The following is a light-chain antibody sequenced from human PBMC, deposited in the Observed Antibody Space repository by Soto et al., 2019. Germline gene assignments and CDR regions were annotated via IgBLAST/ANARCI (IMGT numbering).Light chain of an antibody. Sequence: EIVLTQSPATLSLSPGERATLSCRASRSVSNFLAWYQQKPGQAPRLLISDASNRATGIPGRFSGSGSGTDFSLNISSLEPEDFAVYYCQQRSNWPWTFGQGTKVEIK. V-gene: IGKV3-11*01. CDR2: DAS. J-gene: IGKJ1*01. CDR1: RSVSNF. CDR3: QQRSNWPWT.